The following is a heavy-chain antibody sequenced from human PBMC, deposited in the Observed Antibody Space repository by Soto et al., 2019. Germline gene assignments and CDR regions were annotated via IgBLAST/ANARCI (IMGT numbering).Heavy chain of an antibody. CDR1: GDTVSSNAAA. CDR3: AREVGAVDY. CDR2: TYYRSKWYN. Sequence: SQTLSLTCGIYGDTVSSNAAAWSWIRQSPSRGLECLGRTYYRSKWYNDYAVSVKSRITVNADTSKNQFYLQLNSVTPEDTAVYYCAREVGAVDYWGQGTLVTVPQ. V-gene: IGHV6-1*01. D-gene: IGHD1-26*01. J-gene: IGHJ4*02.